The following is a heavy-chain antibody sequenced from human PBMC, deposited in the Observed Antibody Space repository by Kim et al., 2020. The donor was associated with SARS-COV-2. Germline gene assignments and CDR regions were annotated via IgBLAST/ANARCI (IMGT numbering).Heavy chain of an antibody. Sequence: SETLSLTCAVYGGSFSGYYWSWIRQPPGKGLEWIGEINHSGSTNYNPSLKSRVTISVDTSKNQFSLKLSSVTAADTAVYYCARVRRYYYGMDVWGQGTT. V-gene: IGHV4-34*01. CDR2: INHSGST. J-gene: IGHJ6*02. CDR3: ARVRRYYYGMDV. CDR1: GGSFSGYY.